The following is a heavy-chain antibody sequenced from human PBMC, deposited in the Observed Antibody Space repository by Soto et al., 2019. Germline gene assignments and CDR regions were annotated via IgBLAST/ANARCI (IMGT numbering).Heavy chain of an antibody. CDR3: AREQGSSWYELGN. V-gene: IGHV4-59*12. Sequence: SETMSLTCTVSGGSISSYYWSWIRQTPGKGLEWIGHIYYSGSTNYNPSLKSRVTISVDTSKNQFSLKLSSVTAEDTAVYYCAREQGSSWYELGNRGQGTLVTGSS. D-gene: IGHD6-13*01. J-gene: IGHJ4*02. CDR2: IYYSGST. CDR1: GGSISSYY.